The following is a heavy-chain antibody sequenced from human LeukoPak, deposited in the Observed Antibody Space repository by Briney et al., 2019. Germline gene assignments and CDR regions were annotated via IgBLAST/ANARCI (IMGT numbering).Heavy chain of an antibody. CDR3: ARLYDFWSGHIFDY. CDR1: GYTLTELS. Sequence: ASVKVSCKVSGYTLTELSMHWVRQAPGKGLEWMGGFDPEDGETIYAQKFQGRVTMTEDTSTDTAYMELSSLRSEDTAVYYCARLYDFWSGHIFDYWGQGTLVTVSS. CDR2: FDPEDGET. V-gene: IGHV1-24*01. D-gene: IGHD3-3*01. J-gene: IGHJ4*02.